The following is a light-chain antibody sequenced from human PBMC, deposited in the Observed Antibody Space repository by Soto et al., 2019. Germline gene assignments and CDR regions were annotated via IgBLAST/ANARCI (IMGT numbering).Light chain of an antibody. CDR1: SSDVGGYNY. Sequence: QSALTQPASVSGSPGQSITISCTGTSSDVGGYNYVSWYQQHPGKAPKLMIYDVSNRPSWVSNRFSGSKSGNTASLTISGLQAEDEADYYCSSYTSSSTLLYVFGTGTKGTVL. J-gene: IGLJ1*01. V-gene: IGLV2-14*01. CDR2: DVS. CDR3: SSYTSSSTLLYV.